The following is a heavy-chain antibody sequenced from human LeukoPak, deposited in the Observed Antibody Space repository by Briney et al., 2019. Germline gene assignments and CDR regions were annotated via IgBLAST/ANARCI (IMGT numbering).Heavy chain of an antibody. CDR1: GYTFTNYG. D-gene: IGHD5-24*01. Sequence: ASVKVSCKTSGYTFTNYGISWVRQAPGQGLEWMGWISADNGNTNYAQKFQDRVTMITDTSTSTAYVELRSLRSDDTAVYFCARDLAYNYGDPHYFDYWGQGTLVTASS. J-gene: IGHJ4*02. CDR2: ISADNGNT. V-gene: IGHV1-18*01. CDR3: ARDLAYNYGDPHYFDY.